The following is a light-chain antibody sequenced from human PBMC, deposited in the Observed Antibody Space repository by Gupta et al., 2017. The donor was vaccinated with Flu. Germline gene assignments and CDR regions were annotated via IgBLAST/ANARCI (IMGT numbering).Light chain of an antibody. V-gene: IGLV2-11*01. CDR3: CSDAGSYPWV. CDR2: DVN. J-gene: IGLJ3*02. CDR1: SSDVGGYNY. Sequence: QSALTQPRSVSGSPGQSVTISCTGTSSDVGGYNYVSWYQQHPGKAPKVMIYDVNKRPSGVPDRFSGSKSGNTASLIISGRQAEDEADYYCCSDAGSYPWVFGGGTKLTVL.